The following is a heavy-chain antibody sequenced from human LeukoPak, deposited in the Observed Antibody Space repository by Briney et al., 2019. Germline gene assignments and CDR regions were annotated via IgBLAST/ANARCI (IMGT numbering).Heavy chain of an antibody. CDR2: ISGSGGNT. CDR3: AKVSRQLGYVFDY. D-gene: IGHD5-18*01. CDR1: GFTFSSYA. J-gene: IGHJ4*02. V-gene: IGHV3-23*01. Sequence: GGSLRLSCAASGFTFSSYAMSWVRQAPGKGLEGASAISGSGGNTYYADSVKGGFTISRDNSKNTLYLQMNSLRAEDTAVYYCAKVSRQLGYVFDYWGQGTLVTVSS.